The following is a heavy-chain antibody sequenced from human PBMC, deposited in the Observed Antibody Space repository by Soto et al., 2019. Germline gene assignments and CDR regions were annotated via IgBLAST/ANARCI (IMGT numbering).Heavy chain of an antibody. J-gene: IGHJ3*02. CDR3: ARDLRNWGDAFDI. V-gene: IGHV1-3*01. CDR2: INAGNGNT. Sequence: ASVKVSCKASGYTFTSYAMHWVRQAPGQRLEWMGWINAGNGNTKYSQNFQGRVTITRDTSASTAYMELSSLTSEDTAVYFCARDLRNWGDAFDIWGQGTMVTFSS. CDR1: GYTFTSYA. D-gene: IGHD7-27*01.